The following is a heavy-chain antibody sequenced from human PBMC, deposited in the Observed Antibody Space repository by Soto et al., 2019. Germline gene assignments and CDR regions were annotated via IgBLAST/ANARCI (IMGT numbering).Heavy chain of an antibody. CDR3: ARGGSGTYHV. J-gene: IGHJ4*02. CDR2: VYHRGNT. CDR1: DDSITGGGYY. V-gene: IGHV4-31*11. Sequence: QVQLQESGPGLVKPSQTLSLMCAVSDDSITGGGYYWSWIRHHPGKGLEWIGSVYHRGNTYYNPSLTSRGTISLDPSQSRFSLSLRSVTAAGTAVYYCARGGSGTYHVWGQGTLVTVSS. D-gene: IGHD3-10*01.